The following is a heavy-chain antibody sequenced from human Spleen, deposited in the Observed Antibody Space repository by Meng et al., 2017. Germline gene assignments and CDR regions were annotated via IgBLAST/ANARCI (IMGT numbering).Heavy chain of an antibody. J-gene: IGHJ4*02. V-gene: IGHV1-2*06. Sequence: QVPLVQSGAEVKNPGAPVQVSCKPSGDTFTAYWLHWVRQAPGQGLDWMGRIDPRSGDTQYAQKFQGRVTMTRDTSISTTYMELSRLRSDDTAVYYCVRDEDISAAGKLFGDYWGQGTLVTVSS. D-gene: IGHD6-13*01. CDR1: GDTFTAYW. CDR2: IDPRSGDT. CDR3: VRDEDISAAGKLFGDY.